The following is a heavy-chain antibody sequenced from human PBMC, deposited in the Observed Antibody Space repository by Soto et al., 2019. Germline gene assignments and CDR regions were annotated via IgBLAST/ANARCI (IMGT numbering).Heavy chain of an antibody. D-gene: IGHD5-12*01. CDR3: ARSLNSGKYYYGMDV. Sequence: GGSLRLSCAASGFTFSSYGMHWVRQAPGKGLEWVAVIWYDGSNKYYADSVKGRFTISRDNSKNTLYLQMNSLRAEDTAVYYCARSLNSGKYYYGMDVWGQGTTVTVSS. CDR1: GFTFSSYG. J-gene: IGHJ6*02. V-gene: IGHV3-33*01. CDR2: IWYDGSNK.